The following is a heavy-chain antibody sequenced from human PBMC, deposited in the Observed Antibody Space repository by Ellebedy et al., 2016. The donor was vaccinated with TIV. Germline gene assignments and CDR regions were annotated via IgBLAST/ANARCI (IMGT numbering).Heavy chain of an antibody. J-gene: IGHJ4*02. CDR3: ARSPSGYEIPY. CDR1: GGTISSTNYY. CDR2: IYHSGST. V-gene: IGHV4-39*07. Sequence: SETLSLTXNVSGGTISSTNYYWGWIRQSPEKGLEWIGSIYHSGSTYYNPSLKSRLTISLDTTKNQFSLRLDSVTAADTAVYYCARSPSGYEIPYWGQGTLVTVSS. D-gene: IGHD5-12*01.